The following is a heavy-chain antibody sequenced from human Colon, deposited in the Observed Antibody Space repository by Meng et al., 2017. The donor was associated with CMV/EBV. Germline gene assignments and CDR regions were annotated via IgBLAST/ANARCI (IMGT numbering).Heavy chain of an antibody. CDR2: IDTGGSA. J-gene: IGHJ4*02. CDR1: GGSGDSGGYY. V-gene: IGHV4-30-4*01. D-gene: IGHD2-21*01. Sequence: SGGSGDSGGYYWRWIRQAPGKGLQWLGHIDTGGSAYSNPSLKSRLSISLDTSKNQFSLSLRSVTAADTAVYYCARGSVIASAVSFDHWGQGTLVTVSS. CDR3: ARGSVIASAVSFDH.